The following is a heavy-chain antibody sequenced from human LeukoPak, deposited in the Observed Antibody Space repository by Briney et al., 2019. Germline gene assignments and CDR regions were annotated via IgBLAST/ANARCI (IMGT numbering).Heavy chain of an antibody. J-gene: IGHJ4*02. CDR1: GGTFSSYA. CDR2: IIPIFGTA. V-gene: IGHV1-69*13. CDR3: ARDKRRIVGATSLDY. D-gene: IGHD1-26*01. Sequence: AASVKVSCKASGGTFSSYAISWVRQAPGQGLEWMGGIIPIFGTANYAQKFQGRVTITADESTSTAYMELSSLRSEDTAVYYCARDKRRIVGATSLDYWGQGTLVTVSS.